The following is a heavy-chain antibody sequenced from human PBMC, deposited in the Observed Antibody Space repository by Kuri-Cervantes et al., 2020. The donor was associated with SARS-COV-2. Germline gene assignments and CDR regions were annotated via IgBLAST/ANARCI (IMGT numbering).Heavy chain of an antibody. Sequence: GSLRLSCAVYGGSVSGYYWSWIRQPPGKGLECIGEIHHSGSTNYNPSLKSRVTISVDTSNNQFSLKLSSVTAADTAVYYCARVSGYCSSTSCRSYGYYYYYGMDVWGQGTTVTVSS. V-gene: IGHV4-34*01. CDR3: ARVSGYCSSTSCRSYGYYYYYGMDV. D-gene: IGHD2-2*01. CDR1: GGSVSGYY. CDR2: IHHSGST. J-gene: IGHJ6*02.